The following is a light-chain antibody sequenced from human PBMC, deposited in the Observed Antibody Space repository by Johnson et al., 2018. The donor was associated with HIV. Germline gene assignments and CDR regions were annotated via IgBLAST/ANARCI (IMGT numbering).Light chain of an antibody. J-gene: IGLJ1*01. CDR3: GAWDSSLSASYV. CDR2: ENN. CDR1: SSNIGNNY. V-gene: IGLV1-51*02. Sequence: QSVLTQPPSVSAAPGQKVTISCSGSSSNIGNNYVSWYQQLPGTAPKLLIYENNKRPSGIPDLFSGSKSGTSATLAITGLQTGDEADYYCGAWDSSLSASYVFGTGTKVTVL.